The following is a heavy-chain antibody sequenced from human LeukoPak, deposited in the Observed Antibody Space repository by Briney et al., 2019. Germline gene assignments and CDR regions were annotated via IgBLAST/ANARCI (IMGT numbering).Heavy chain of an antibody. J-gene: IGHJ6*03. D-gene: IGHD6-13*01. V-gene: IGHV1-18*01. CDR2: ISAYNGNT. Sequence: ASVKVSCKSSGYTFTSYGISWVRQAPGQGLEGMGWISAYNGNTNYAQKLQGRVTMTTDTSTSTAYMELGSLRSDDTAVYYCARSYSSSWYWDTRWYYMDVWGKGTTVTISS. CDR3: ARSYSSSWYWDTRWYYMDV. CDR1: GYTFTSYG.